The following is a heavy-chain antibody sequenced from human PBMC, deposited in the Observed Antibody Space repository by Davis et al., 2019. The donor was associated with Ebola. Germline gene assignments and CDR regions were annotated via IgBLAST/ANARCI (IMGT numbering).Heavy chain of an antibody. Sequence: GESLKISCAASGFTFSSYAMSWVRQAPGKGLEWVSAISGSGGSTYYADSVKGRFTISRDNAKNSLYLQMNSLRAEDTAVYYCARGRWLHLGPIFDYWGQGTLVTVSS. CDR2: ISGSGGST. D-gene: IGHD5-24*01. J-gene: IGHJ4*02. CDR1: GFTFSSYA. V-gene: IGHV3-23*01. CDR3: ARGRWLHLGPIFDY.